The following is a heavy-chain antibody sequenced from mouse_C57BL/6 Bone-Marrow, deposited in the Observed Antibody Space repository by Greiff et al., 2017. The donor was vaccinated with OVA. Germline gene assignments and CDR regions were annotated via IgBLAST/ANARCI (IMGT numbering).Heavy chain of an antibody. J-gene: IGHJ4*01. V-gene: IGHV5-17*01. CDR3: ARRITTVVAPYAMDY. Sequence: VQGVESGGGLVKPGGSLNLSCAASGFPFSDYGMHWVRQAPEKGLEWVAYISSGSSTIYYADTVKGRFTISRDNAKNTLFLQMTSLRSEDTAMYYCARRITTVVAPYAMDYWGQGTSVTVSS. CDR2: ISSGSSTI. D-gene: IGHD1-1*01. CDR1: GFPFSDYG.